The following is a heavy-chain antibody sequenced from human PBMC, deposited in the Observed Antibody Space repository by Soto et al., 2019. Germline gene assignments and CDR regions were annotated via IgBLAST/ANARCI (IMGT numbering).Heavy chain of an antibody. J-gene: IGHJ4*02. CDR1: GFTFSSYG. V-gene: IGHV3-33*01. D-gene: IGHD6-6*01. CDR3: ARDRHSSSSGYFEY. Sequence: QVKLVESGGGVVQPGRSLRLSCAASGFTFSSYGMHWVRQAPGKGLEWVAVIWYDGNDKYYADFVKGRFTISRDNAKNTVSLQMNSLRAEDTAVYYCARDRHSSSSGYFEYWGQGTLVTVSS. CDR2: IWYDGNDK.